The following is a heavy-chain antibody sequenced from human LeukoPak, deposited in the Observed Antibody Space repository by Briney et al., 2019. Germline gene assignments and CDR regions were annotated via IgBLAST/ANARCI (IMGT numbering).Heavy chain of an antibody. CDR2: IYYSGST. CDR3: ARETYSSSWYHDY. V-gene: IGHV4-39*07. J-gene: IGHJ4*02. Sequence: SETLSLTCTVSGGSISSSSYYWGWIRQPPGKGLEWIGSIYYSGSTYYNPSLKSRVTISVDTSKNQFSLKLSSVTAADTAVYYCARETYSSSWYHDYWGQGTLVTVSS. D-gene: IGHD6-13*01. CDR1: GGSISSSSYY.